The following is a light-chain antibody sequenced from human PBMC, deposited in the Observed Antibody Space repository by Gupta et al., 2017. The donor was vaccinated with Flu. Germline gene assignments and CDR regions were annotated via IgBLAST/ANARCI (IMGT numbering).Light chain of an antibody. V-gene: IGLV3-21*02. Sequence: SYVLTQPPSVSVAPGQTARITCEENNIGRKSVHWYQQKPGQAPVVGVFDDSDRPSGIPERFSGSNSGNTATLTISRVEAGNEADYYCQLWDSTYDHQGVFGGGTKLTVL. J-gene: IGLJ3*02. CDR3: QLWDSTYDHQGV. CDR1: NIGRKS. CDR2: DDS.